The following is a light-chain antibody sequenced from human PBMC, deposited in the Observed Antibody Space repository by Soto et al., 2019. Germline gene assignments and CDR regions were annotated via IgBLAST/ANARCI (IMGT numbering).Light chain of an antibody. CDR3: QQRSNWPRLT. V-gene: IGKV3-11*01. CDR1: QSVSSY. CDR2: DAS. J-gene: IGKJ4*01. Sequence: EIVLTQSPATLSLSPGERATLSCGASQSVSSYLAWYQQKPGQAPRLLIYDASNRATGIPARFSGSESGTDFTLTISSLEPEDFAVYYCQQRSNWPRLTFGGGTKVDIK.